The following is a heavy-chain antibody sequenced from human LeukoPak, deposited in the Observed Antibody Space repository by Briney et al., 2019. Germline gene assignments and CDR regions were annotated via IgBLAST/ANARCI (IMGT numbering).Heavy chain of an antibody. Sequence: PGGSLRLSCAASGFTFSSYSMNWVRQAPGKGLEWVSSISSSSSYIYYADSVKGRFTISRDNAKNSLYLQMNSLRAEDTAVYYCAREKVVVTRKTKGYYMDVWGKGTTVTVSS. D-gene: IGHD3-22*01. V-gene: IGHV3-21*01. J-gene: IGHJ6*03. CDR2: ISSSSSYI. CDR3: AREKVVVTRKTKGYYMDV. CDR1: GFTFSSYS.